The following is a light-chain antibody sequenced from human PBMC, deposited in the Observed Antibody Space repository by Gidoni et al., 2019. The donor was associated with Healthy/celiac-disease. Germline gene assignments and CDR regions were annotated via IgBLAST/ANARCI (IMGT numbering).Light chain of an antibody. CDR3: QQYNNWPRT. CDR1: QRVSSN. J-gene: IGKJ1*01. V-gene: IGKV3-15*01. CDR2: GAS. Sequence: EIVMTQSTATLSVSPGERATLSCRASQRVSSNLAWYQQKPGHAPRLLIYGASTRATGIPARFSGSGSGTDFTLTISSLQSEDFAVYYCQQYNNWPRTFGQGTKVEIK.